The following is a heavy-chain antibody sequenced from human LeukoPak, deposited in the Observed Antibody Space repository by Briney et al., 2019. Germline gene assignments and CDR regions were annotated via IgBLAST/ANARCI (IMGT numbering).Heavy chain of an antibody. CDR1: GFTFSSYA. CDR3: ARGNFGPYWYFDL. CDR2: ISYDGSNK. D-gene: IGHD3-3*01. Sequence: GGSLRLSCAASGFTFSSYAMHWVRQAPGKGLEWVAVISYDGSNKYYADSVKGRFTISRDNSKNTLYLQVNSLRAEDTAVYYCARGNFGPYWYFDLWGRGTLVTVSS. J-gene: IGHJ2*01. V-gene: IGHV3-30*01.